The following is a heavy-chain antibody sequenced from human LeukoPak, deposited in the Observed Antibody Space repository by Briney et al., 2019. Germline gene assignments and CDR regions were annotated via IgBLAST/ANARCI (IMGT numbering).Heavy chain of an antibody. CDR2: IYYSGST. D-gene: IGHD5-24*01. J-gene: IGHJ5*02. CDR3: ARGSVEMATIDWFDP. CDR1: GGSISSGGYY. V-gene: IGHV4-31*03. Sequence: SETLSLTCTVSGGSISSGGYYWSWIRQHPGKGLEWIGYIYYSGSTYYNPSLKSRVTISVDTSKNQSSLKLSSVTAADTAVYYCARGSVEMATIDWFDPWGQGTLVTVSS.